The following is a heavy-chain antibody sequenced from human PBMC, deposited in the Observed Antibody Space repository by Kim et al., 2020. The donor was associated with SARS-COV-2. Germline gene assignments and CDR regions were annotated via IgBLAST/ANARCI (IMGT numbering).Heavy chain of an antibody. Sequence: GGSLRLSCAASGFTFSDYYMSWIRQAPGKGLEWVSYISSGGSTIYYADSVKGRFTISRDNAKNSLYLQMNSLRAEDTAVYYCARDVVWYYDILTGYSPLDYWGQGTLVTVSS. CDR3: ARDVVWYYDILTGYSPLDY. V-gene: IGHV3-11*04. CDR2: ISSGGSTI. CDR1: GFTFSDYY. D-gene: IGHD3-9*01. J-gene: IGHJ4*02.